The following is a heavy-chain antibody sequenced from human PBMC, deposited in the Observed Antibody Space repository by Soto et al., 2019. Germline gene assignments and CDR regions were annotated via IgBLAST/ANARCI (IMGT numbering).Heavy chain of an antibody. Sequence: PSETLSRTCALACYSIHSCHYWGWIRQPPWKVLELIGSTYHSGSTYYNPSLKSRVTISIDTSKNPFSLKLSSVTAAETAVYYCARSGRSGYYYYYGVDVWGQGTTVT. J-gene: IGHJ6*02. D-gene: IGHD1-26*01. CDR1: CYSIHSCHY. CDR3: ARSGRSGYYYYYGVDV. V-gene: IGHV4-38-2*01. CDR2: TYHSGST.